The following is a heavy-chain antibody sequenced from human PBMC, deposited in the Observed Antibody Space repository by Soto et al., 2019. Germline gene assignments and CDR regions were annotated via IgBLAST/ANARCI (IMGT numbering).Heavy chain of an antibody. CDR2: ISAYNGNT. D-gene: IGHD3-16*01. V-gene: IGHV1-18*01. CDR3: ARAANSWGGDRAFAY. CDR1: GHTFTPYG. Sequence: SVNCSSKDAGHTFTPYGIRWGRQAPKKVHHEMGRISAYNGNTNYAQKLQGRVTMTTDTSTSTAYLELRGVGSDGAAVFFFARAANSWGGDRAFAYWGKGTLVTGSS. J-gene: IGHJ4*02.